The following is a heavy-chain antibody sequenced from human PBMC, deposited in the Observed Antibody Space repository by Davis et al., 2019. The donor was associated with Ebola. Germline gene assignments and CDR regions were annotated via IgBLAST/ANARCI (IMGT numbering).Heavy chain of an antibody. D-gene: IGHD4-17*01. CDR3: ARGLYGGYVLDY. J-gene: IGHJ4*02. V-gene: IGHV1-69*13. CDR2: IIPIFGTA. Sequence: AASVKVSCKASGGTFSSYAISWVRQAPGQGLEWMGGIIPIFGTANYAQKFQGRVTITADESTSTAYMELSSLRSEDTAVYYCARGLYGGYVLDYWGQGTLVTVSS. CDR1: GGTFSSYA.